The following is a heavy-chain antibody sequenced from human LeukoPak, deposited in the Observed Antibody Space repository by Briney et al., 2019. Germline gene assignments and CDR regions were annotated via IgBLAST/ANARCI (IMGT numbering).Heavy chain of an antibody. CDR2: IYYSGST. D-gene: IGHD3-16*01. CDR3: ARVRGGLD. J-gene: IGHJ4*02. Sequence: PSETLSLTCTVSGGSISSSSYYWGWIRLPPGKGLEWIGSIYYSGSTYYNPSLKSRVTISVDTSKNQFSLRLSSVTAADTAVYYCARVRGGLDWGQGTLVTVSS. CDR1: GGSISSSSYY. V-gene: IGHV4-39*07.